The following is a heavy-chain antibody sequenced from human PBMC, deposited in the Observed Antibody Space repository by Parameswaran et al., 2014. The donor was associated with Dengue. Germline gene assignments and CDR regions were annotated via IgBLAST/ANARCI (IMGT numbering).Heavy chain of an antibody. CDR2: IIPMFNTI. D-gene: IGHD4-11*01. CDR3: ARGGLTTLNWFDP. Sequence: WVRQAPGQGLEWMGGIIPMFNTIHYAQNFQGRVTITADQPTSTAYMELSSLRSEDSAVYYCARGGLTTLNWFDPWGQGTLVTVSS. V-gene: IGHV1-69*01. J-gene: IGHJ5*02.